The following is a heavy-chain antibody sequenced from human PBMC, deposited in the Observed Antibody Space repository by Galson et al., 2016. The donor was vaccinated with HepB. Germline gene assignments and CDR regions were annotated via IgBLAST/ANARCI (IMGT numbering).Heavy chain of an antibody. J-gene: IGHJ4*02. CDR2: ISTYSGNT. Sequence: SVKVSCKASGYTFTTSGISWVRQAPGQGLEWMGWISTYSGNTKYAQKFQGGLTLTTDSSTTTAYMELRSRRFDDTALDYCAREVQYRFASWGQGTLATVSS. D-gene: IGHD2-2*02. V-gene: IGHV1-18*01. CDR3: AREVQYRFAS. CDR1: GYTFTTSG.